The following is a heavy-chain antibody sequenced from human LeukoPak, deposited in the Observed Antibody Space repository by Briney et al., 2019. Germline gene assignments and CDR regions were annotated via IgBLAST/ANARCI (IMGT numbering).Heavy chain of an antibody. CDR3: ARGASGWFDP. Sequence: SETPSLTCTVSGGSISSGGYYWSWIRQHPGKGLEWVGYIYYSGSTYYNPSLKSRLTISVDTSKNQFSLKLSSVTAADTAVYYCARGASGWFDPWGQGTLVTVSS. CDR2: IYYSGST. V-gene: IGHV4-31*03. D-gene: IGHD6-25*01. J-gene: IGHJ5*02. CDR1: GGSISSGGYY.